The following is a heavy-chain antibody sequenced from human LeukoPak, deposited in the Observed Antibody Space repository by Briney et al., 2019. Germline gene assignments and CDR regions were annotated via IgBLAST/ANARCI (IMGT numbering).Heavy chain of an antibody. CDR2: ISSSGSTI. J-gene: IGHJ4*02. Sequence: GGSLRLSCAASGFTFSSYEMNWVRQAPGKGLEWVSYISSSGSTIYYADSVKGRFTISRDNAKNSLYLQMNSLRAEDTAVYYCAGSEGGSYSTQVNYFDYWGQGTLVTVSS. D-gene: IGHD1-26*01. CDR3: AGSEGGSYSTQVNYFDY. V-gene: IGHV3-48*03. CDR1: GFTFSSYE.